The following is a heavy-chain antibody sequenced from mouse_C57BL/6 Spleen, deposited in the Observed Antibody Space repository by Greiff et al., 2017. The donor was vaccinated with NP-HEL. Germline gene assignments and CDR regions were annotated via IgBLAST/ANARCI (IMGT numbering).Heavy chain of an antibody. J-gene: IGHJ1*03. Sequence: EVQLQQSGAELVKPGASVKLSCTASGFNIKDYYMHWVKQRTEQGLEWIGRIDPEAGETQYAPKFQGKATITADTSSNTAYLQLSSLTSEDTAVYYCARTVVEDFDVCGTGTTVTVSS. CDR3: ARTVVEDFDV. V-gene: IGHV14-2*01. CDR2: IDPEAGET. CDR1: GFNIKDYY. D-gene: IGHD1-1*01.